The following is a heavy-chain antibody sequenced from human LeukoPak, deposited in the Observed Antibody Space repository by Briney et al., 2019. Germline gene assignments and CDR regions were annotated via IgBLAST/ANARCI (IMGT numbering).Heavy chain of an antibody. CDR2: IYYSGST. CDR1: GGSISSYY. CDR3: ARDPWSGYCTNGVCKNYFDY. Sequence: NPSETLSLTCTVSGGSISSYYWSWIRQPPGKGLEWIGYIYYSGSTNYNPSLKSRVTISVDTSKNQFSLKLSSVTAADTAVYYCARDPWSGYCTNGVCKNYFDYWGQGTLVTVSS. D-gene: IGHD2-8*01. J-gene: IGHJ4*02. V-gene: IGHV4-59*01.